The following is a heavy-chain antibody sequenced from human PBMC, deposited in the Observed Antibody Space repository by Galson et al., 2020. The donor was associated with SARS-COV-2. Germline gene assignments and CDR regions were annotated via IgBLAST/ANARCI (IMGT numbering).Heavy chain of an antibody. V-gene: IGHV4-38-2*01. CDR1: GYSISSGNY. CDR2: LFHTGNT. D-gene: IGHD3-3*01. CDR3: ARIHGIYFDY. Sequence: SQTLSLTCAVAGYSISSGNYWGWVRQAPGKGLEWIGNLFHTGNTYYNPSLKSRVTMSVDTSRNQFSLNLSSVTAADTAVYYCARIHGIYFDYWGQGTPVTVSS. J-gene: IGHJ4*02.